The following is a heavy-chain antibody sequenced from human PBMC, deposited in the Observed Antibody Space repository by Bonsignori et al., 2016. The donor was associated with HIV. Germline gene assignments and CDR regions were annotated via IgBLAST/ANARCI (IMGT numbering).Heavy chain of an antibody. J-gene: IGHJ6*03. Sequence: VRQAPGKGLEWVSVIYAGVSKTYYADSVKGRFTISRDDSKNTLYLQMNSLRAEDTAVYYCAKGINSYYYYMDVWAKGTTVTVSS. CDR3: AKGINSYYYYMDV. D-gene: IGHD5-24*01. V-gene: IGHV3-23*03. CDR2: IYAGVSKT.